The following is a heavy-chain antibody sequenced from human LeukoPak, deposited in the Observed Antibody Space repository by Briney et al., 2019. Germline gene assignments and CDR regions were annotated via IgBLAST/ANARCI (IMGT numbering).Heavy chain of an antibody. J-gene: IGHJ4*02. CDR2: IYPGDSDT. CDR3: ARLSYYYDSSGYPAFDY. V-gene: IGHV5-51*01. D-gene: IGHD3-22*01. CDR1: GYSFTSYW. Sequence: GESLKISCKGSGYSFTSYWIGWVRQMPGEGLEWMGIIYPGDSDTRYSPSFQGQVTISADKSISTAYLQWSSLKASDTAMYYCARLSYYYDSSGYPAFDYWGQGTLVTVSS.